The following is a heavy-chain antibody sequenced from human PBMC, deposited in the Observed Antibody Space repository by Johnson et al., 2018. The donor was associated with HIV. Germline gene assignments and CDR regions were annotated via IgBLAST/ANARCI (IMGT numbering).Heavy chain of an antibody. CDR3: ARDPEGYSGYDFGDAFDS. V-gene: IGHV3-30*04. J-gene: IGHJ3*02. CDR1: GFTFSSYA. D-gene: IGHD5-12*01. CDR2: ISYDGSNK. Sequence: QMLLVESGGGLIQPGGSLRLSCAASGFTFSSYAMHWVRQAPGKGLEWVAVISYDGSNKYYADSVKGRFTISRDNSKNTLYLQMNSLRAEDTAVYYCARDPEGYSGYDFGDAFDSWGQGTMVTVSS.